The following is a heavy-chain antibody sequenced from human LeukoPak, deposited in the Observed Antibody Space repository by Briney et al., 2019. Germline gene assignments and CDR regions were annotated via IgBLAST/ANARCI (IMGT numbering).Heavy chain of an antibody. V-gene: IGHV3-11*01. J-gene: IGHJ5*02. CDR3: ARDGSEYQLLAGSNWFDP. D-gene: IGHD2-2*01. CDR1: GFTFSDYY. Sequence: PGGSLRPSCAASGFTFSDYYMSWIRQAPGKGLEWVTYISSSGSTIYYADSVKGRFTISRDNAKNSLYLQMNSLRAEDTAVYYCARDGSEYQLLAGSNWFDPWGQGTLVTVSS. CDR2: ISSSGSTI.